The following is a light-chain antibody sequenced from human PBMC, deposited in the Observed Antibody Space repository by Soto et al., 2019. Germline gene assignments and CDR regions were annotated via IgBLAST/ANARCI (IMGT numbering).Light chain of an antibody. CDR3: HKYGTSPYT. V-gene: IGKV3D-20*01. CDR1: QSVSSSY. Sequence: EIVLTQSPATLSLSPGERATLSCGASQSVSSSYLAWYQQKPGLAPRLLMYDPSSRATGIPDRFSASGSGTHLTLTISTLDPADFAFYYCHKYGTSPYTFGQGTKLEIK. J-gene: IGKJ2*01. CDR2: DPS.